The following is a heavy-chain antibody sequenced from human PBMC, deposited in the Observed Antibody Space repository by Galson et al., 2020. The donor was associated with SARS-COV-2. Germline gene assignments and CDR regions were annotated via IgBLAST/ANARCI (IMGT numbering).Heavy chain of an antibody. CDR2: ISINGAAT. CDR3: AKGGVYFDP. D-gene: IGHD3-16*01. CDR1: FIFSNFF. Sequence: FIFSNFFMSWVRQAPGKGLEWVSSISINGAATYYADSVKGRFAISRDNSKGTVYLQMNSLRAEDTALYYCAKGGVYFDPWGQGTLVTVSS. V-gene: IGHV3-23*01. J-gene: IGHJ5*02.